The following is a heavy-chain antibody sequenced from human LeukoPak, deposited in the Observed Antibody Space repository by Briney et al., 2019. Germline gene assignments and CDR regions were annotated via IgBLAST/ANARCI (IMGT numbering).Heavy chain of an antibody. CDR1: GGSIRNYY. Sequence: SETQSLTCSVSGGSIRNYYLSWIRQSPGKGLEWIGNVDKRGSTNYNPSFKSRVIVSSDTSRNEFSLKLNSVTAADTAIYYCARGGSSCYGCHDWFDPWGPGTRVTVSS. D-gene: IGHD2-2*01. CDR2: VDKRGST. CDR3: ARGGSSCYGCHDWFDP. J-gene: IGHJ5*02. V-gene: IGHV4-59*08.